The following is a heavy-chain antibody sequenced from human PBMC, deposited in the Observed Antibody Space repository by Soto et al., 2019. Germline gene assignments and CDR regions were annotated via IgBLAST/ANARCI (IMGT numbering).Heavy chain of an antibody. Sequence: QVQLVQSGAEVKKPGSSVKVSCKASGGTFSSYAITWVRQAPGQGLEWMGGIIPIFGTANYAQKFQGRVTITADESSTTAYMERSSLRSEDTAVYYCARDFPSSSSDPWGQGTLVTVSS. CDR1: GGTFSSYA. CDR2: IIPIFGTA. J-gene: IGHJ5*02. CDR3: ARDFPSSSSDP. V-gene: IGHV1-69*01.